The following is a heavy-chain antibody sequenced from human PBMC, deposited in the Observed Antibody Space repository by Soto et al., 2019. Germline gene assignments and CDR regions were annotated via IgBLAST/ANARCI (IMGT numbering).Heavy chain of an antibody. D-gene: IGHD1-26*01. Sequence: EVQLLESGGGLVQPGGSLRLSCAASEFNFSSYAMSWVRQAPAKGLEWVSAISGSGSSTYYADAVKGRFTISRGNSRNTLYLQMNSLRDEDTAVYYCAKDVVGSGADYLPFDYWGQGTLVTVSS. CDR1: EFNFSSYA. V-gene: IGHV3-23*01. CDR3: AKDVVGSGADYLPFDY. CDR2: ISGSGSST. J-gene: IGHJ4*02.